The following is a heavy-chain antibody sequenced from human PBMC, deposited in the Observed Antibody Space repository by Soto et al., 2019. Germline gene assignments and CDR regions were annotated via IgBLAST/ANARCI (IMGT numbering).Heavy chain of an antibody. D-gene: IGHD1-7*01. CDR3: ARQHGELELPYFDY. Sequence: ASVKVSCKASGYTFTNYGFNWLRQAPGQALEWMGWISPYSGNTNFAQTFKGRLSMTTDASTRTAYMELRSLTSDDTAVYYCARQHGELELPYFDYWGQGTLVTVSS. V-gene: IGHV1-18*04. CDR2: ISPYSGNT. CDR1: GYTFTNYG. J-gene: IGHJ4*02.